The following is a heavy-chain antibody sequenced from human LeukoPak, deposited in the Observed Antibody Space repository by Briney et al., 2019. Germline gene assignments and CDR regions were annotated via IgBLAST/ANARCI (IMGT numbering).Heavy chain of an antibody. D-gene: IGHD3-3*01. Sequence: SVKVSCKASGGTLSSYAISWVRQAPGQGLEWMGGIIPIFGTANYAQKFQGRVTITADESTSTAYMELSSLRSEDTAVYYCARDLTGGYDFWSGFVKLYYMDVWGKGTTVTVCS. V-gene: IGHV1-69*13. CDR3: ARDLTGGYDFWSGFVKLYYMDV. CDR1: GGTLSSYA. J-gene: IGHJ6*03. CDR2: IIPIFGTA.